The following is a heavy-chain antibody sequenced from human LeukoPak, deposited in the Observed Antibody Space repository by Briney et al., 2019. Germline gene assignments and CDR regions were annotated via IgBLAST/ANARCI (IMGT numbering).Heavy chain of an antibody. J-gene: IGHJ4*02. CDR3: ARGHSSSWFNPFDY. Sequence: GGSLRLSCAASGFTFSSYSMNWVRQAPGKGLEWVSSISSSSDIYYADSMKGRFTISRGNAKNSLYLQMNSLRAEDTSVYYCARGHSSSWFNPFDYWGQGTLVTVSS. CDR2: ISSSSDI. D-gene: IGHD6-13*01. CDR1: GFTFSSYS. V-gene: IGHV3-21*01.